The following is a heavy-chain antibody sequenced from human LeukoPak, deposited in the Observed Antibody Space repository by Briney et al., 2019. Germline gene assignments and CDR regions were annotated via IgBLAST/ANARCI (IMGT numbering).Heavy chain of an antibody. J-gene: IGHJ6*03. CDR3: ARDRGIFGVVIAYYYMDV. CDR1: GYTFTDYY. Sequence: ASVKVSCKASGYTFTDYYMHWVRQAPGQGLEWMGWINPNSGGTNYAQKFQGRVTMTRDTSISTAYMELSRLRSDDTAVYYCARDRGIFGVVIAYYYMDVWGKGTTVTVSS. CDR2: INPNSGGT. D-gene: IGHD3-3*01. V-gene: IGHV1-2*02.